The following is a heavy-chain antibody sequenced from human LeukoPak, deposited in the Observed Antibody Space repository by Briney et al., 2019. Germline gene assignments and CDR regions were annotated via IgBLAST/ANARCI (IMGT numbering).Heavy chain of an antibody. J-gene: IGHJ4*02. CDR2: ISSDGSNK. V-gene: IGHV3-30*18. Sequence: GGSLRLSCAASGFTFSTYGMHWVRQAPGKGLEWVAVISSDGSNKYYADSVKGRFTISRDNSKNTLYLQMNSLRPDDTAVYYCAKGDGSGSYHYFACWGQGTLVTVSS. CDR1: GFTFSTYG. D-gene: IGHD1-26*01. CDR3: AKGDGSGSYHYFAC.